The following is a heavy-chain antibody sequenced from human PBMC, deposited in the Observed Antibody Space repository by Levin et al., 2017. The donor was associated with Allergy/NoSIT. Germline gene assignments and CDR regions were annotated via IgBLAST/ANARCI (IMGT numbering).Heavy chain of an antibody. V-gene: IGHV3-21*01. CDR3: ARAAGAAGRGGMDV. CDR2: ISTRSTYI. J-gene: IGHJ6*02. CDR1: GFPFSTYG. Sequence: SCASSGFPFSTYGMAWVRQAPGEGLEWLASISTRSTYIHYADSVKGRFTVSRDNANSSLSLQMNRLRREDTAVYYCARAAGAAGRGGMDVWGQGTTVTVSS. D-gene: IGHD6-13*01.